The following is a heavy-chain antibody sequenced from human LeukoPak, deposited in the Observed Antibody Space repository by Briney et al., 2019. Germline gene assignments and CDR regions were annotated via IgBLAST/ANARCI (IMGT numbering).Heavy chain of an antibody. CDR2: INPNSGGT. CDR1: GYTFTSYY. J-gene: IGHJ4*02. Sequence: ASVKVSCKASGYTFTSYYMHWVRQAPGQGLEWMGWINPNSGGTNYAQKFQGRVTMTRDTSISTAYMELSRLRSDDTAVYYCARKIFGTTGTDFDYWGQGTLVTVSS. D-gene: IGHD1-1*01. CDR3: ARKIFGTTGTDFDY. V-gene: IGHV1-2*02.